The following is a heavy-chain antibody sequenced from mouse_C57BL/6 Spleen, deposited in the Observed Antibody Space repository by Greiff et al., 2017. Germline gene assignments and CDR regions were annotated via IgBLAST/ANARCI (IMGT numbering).Heavy chain of an antibody. D-gene: IGHD1-1*02. CDR2: IYPGDGDT. V-gene: IGHV1-80*01. CDR3: ARNIGGSLYAMDY. CDR1: GYAFSSYW. Sequence: VQLQESGAELVKPGASVKISCKASGYAFSSYWMNWVKQRPGKGLEWIGQIYPGDGDTNYNGKFKGKATLTADKSSSTAYMQLSSLTSEDSAVYFCARNIGGSLYAMDYWGQGTSVTVSS. J-gene: IGHJ4*01.